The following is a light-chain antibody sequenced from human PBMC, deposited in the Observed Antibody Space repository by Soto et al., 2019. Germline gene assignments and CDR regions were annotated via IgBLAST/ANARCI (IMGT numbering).Light chain of an antibody. V-gene: IGKV3-15*01. Sequence: EIVMTQSPATLSASPGERATLSCRASQSVSSTLAWYQQKPGRAPRLLIYGASTRVTGVPARFSGSGSGTEFTLTISSLQSEDFAVYYCQQYNNWPPWAFGHGTKVEIK. CDR3: QQYNNWPPWA. CDR2: GAS. J-gene: IGKJ1*01. CDR1: QSVSST.